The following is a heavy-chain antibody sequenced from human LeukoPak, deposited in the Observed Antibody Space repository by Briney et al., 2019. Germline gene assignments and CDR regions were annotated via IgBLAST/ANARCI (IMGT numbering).Heavy chain of an antibody. V-gene: IGHV1-2*02. CDR3: ATPIAAAANPLDY. Sequence: ASVKVSCKASGYTFTGYYMRWVRQAPGQGLEWMGWINPNSGGTNYAQKFQGRVTMTRDTSISTAYMELSRLRSDDTAVYYCATPIAAAANPLDYWGQGTLVTVSS. CDR2: INPNSGGT. D-gene: IGHD6-13*01. CDR1: GYTFTGYY. J-gene: IGHJ4*02.